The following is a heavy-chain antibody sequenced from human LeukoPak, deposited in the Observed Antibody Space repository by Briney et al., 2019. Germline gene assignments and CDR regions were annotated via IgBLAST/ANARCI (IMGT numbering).Heavy chain of an antibody. V-gene: IGHV4-31*03. CDR1: GGSISSGGYY. CDR3: ARRVEYSSSSVRYRENVEDNWFDP. J-gene: IGHJ5*02. CDR2: IYYSGST. Sequence: SQTLSLTCTVSGGSISSGGYYWSWIRQHPGKGLEWIGYIYYSGSTYYNPSLKSRVTISVDTSKNQFSLKLSSVTAADTAVYYCARRVEYSSSSVRYRENVEDNWFDPWGQGTLVTVSS. D-gene: IGHD6-6*01.